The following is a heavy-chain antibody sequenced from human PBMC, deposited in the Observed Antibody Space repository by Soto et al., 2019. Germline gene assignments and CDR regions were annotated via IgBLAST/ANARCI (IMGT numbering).Heavy chain of an antibody. D-gene: IGHD1-26*01. V-gene: IGHV3-15*07. J-gene: IGHJ6*02. CDR2: IKSKTDGGTT. CDR3: TTINSGSYYSLYYYGMDV. Sequence: SLRLSCAASCFTFSNAWMNWVRQAPGEGLEWVGRIKSKTDGGTTDYAAPVKGRFTISRDDSKNTLYLQMNSLKTEDTAVYYCTTINSGSYYSLYYYGMDVWGQGTTVTVSS. CDR1: CFTFSNAW.